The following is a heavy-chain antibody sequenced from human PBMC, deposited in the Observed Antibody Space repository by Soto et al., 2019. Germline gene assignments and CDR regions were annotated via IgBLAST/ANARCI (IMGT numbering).Heavy chain of an antibody. CDR2: ISTSNDDI. V-gene: IGHV1-18*01. J-gene: IGHJ4*02. Sequence: QVQLVQSGAEVKKPGASVKVSCKASGYIFTNFGISWERQAPGQGLEWMGWISTSNDDINYAPKLQGRLTMTTDTSTSTAYMELWSLRSDDTAVYYCARDLSTASYYNYWGQGSLVTVSS. CDR1: GYIFTNFG. D-gene: IGHD1-26*01. CDR3: ARDLSTASYYNY.